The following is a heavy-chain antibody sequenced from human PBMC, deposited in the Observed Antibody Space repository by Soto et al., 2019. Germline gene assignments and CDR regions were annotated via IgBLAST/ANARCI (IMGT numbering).Heavy chain of an antibody. Sequence: QITLKESGPTLVKPTQTLTLTCTFSGFSVSTSGVGVAWILQPPGKALEWLALIYWDDDKRYSPFLQSRVTITKDTSKNQVVLTMTNMDPVDTATYYCAHKGGRGAGMDVWGQGTTVTVSS. CDR2: IYWDDDK. CDR1: GFSVSTSGVG. V-gene: IGHV2-5*02. CDR3: AHKGGRGAGMDV. D-gene: IGHD2-15*01. J-gene: IGHJ6*02.